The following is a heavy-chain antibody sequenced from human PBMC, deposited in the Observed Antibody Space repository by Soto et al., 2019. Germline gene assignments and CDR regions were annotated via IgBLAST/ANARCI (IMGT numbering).Heavy chain of an antibody. CDR1: GGSISSGGYY. Sequence: SETLSLTCSVSGGSISSGGYYWIWIRQHPGKGLEWIGYIYYSGRTYYNPSLHSRVSIAVDTTENQFSLKLTSVTAADTSVYYCARGSFSSSSSWFDPWGRGTLVTV. V-gene: IGHV4-31*03. J-gene: IGHJ5*02. CDR2: IYYSGRT. CDR3: ARGSFSSSSSWFDP. D-gene: IGHD6-6*01.